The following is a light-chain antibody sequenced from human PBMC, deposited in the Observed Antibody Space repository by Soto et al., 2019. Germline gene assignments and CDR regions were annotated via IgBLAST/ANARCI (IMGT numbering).Light chain of an antibody. CDR2: GAS. V-gene: IGKV3-20*01. Sequence: EIVLTQSPGTLSLSPGERPTLSCRASQSVSSSYLAWYQQKPGQAPRLLIYGASSRATGIPDRFSGSGSGTDFTLNISRLEHEDFAVYYCQQYGSSPRTFGQGTKVEIK. J-gene: IGKJ1*01. CDR3: QQYGSSPRT. CDR1: QSVSSSY.